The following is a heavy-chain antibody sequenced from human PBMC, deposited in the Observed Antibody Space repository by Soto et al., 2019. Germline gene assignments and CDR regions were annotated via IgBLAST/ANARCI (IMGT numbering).Heavy chain of an antibody. D-gene: IGHD3-9*01. V-gene: IGHV4-34*01. CDR2: INHSGST. J-gene: IGHJ4*02. Sequence: QVQLQQWGAGLLKPSETLSLTCAVYGWSFSGYYWTWIRQPPGTGLEWIGEINHSGSTNYNPSLKSRVTISVDTAKNQFSLKLPSVTAADTAVYYCARDKMTGLFDYWGQGTLVTVSS. CDR3: ARDKMTGLFDY. CDR1: GWSFSGYY.